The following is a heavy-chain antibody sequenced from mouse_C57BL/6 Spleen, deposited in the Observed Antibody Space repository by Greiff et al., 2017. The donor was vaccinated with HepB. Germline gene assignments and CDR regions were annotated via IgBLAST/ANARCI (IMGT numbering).Heavy chain of an antibody. D-gene: IGHD1-1*01. Sequence: EVQLVESGGGLVKPGGSLKLSCAASGFTFSSYAMSWVRQTPEKRLEWVATISDGGSYTYYPDNVKGRFTISIDNAKNNLYLQMSHLKSKDTAMYYCARDPYYGSRYFDYWGQGTTLTVSS. V-gene: IGHV5-4*01. CDR1: GFTFSSYA. CDR2: ISDGGSYT. CDR3: ARDPYYGSRYFDY. J-gene: IGHJ2*01.